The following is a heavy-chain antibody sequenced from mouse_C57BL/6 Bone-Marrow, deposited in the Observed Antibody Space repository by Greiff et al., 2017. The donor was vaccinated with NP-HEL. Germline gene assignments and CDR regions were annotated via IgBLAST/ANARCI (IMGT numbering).Heavy chain of an antibody. J-gene: IGHJ1*03. D-gene: IGHD2-3*01. CDR1: GYTFTTYP. CDR3: ARGGYFYWYFDV. V-gene: IGHV1-47*01. CDR2: FHPYNDDT. Sequence: QVHVKQSGAELVKPGASVKMSCKASGYTFTTYPIEWMKQNHGKSLEWIGNFHPYNDDTKYNEKFKGKATLTVEKSSSTVYLELSRLTSDDSAVYYCARGGYFYWYFDVWGTGTTVTVSS.